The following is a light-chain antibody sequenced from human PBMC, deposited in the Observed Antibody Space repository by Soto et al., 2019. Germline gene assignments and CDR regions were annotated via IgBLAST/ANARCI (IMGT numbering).Light chain of an antibody. CDR1: QTISSW. CDR2: KAS. CDR3: QHYNSYSEA. Sequence: DIQMTHSPSTLSGSVGDRVTITCLASQTISSWLAWYQQKPGKAPKLLIYKASTLKSGVPSRFSGSGSGTEFTLTISSLQPDDFATYYCQHYNSYSEAFGQGTKVDIK. J-gene: IGKJ1*01. V-gene: IGKV1-5*03.